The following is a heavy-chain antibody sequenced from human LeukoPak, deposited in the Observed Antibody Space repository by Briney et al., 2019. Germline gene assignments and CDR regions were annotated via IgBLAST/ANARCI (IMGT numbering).Heavy chain of an antibody. J-gene: IGHJ4*02. CDR3: AKYTSGTSYRGLDQ. CDR1: GFTFSSYA. V-gene: IGHV3-23*01. D-gene: IGHD3-10*01. CDR2: IIGSAVNT. Sequence: GVSLRLSCAASGFTFSSYAMSWVRQAPGKGLEWVSTIIGSAVNTYYADSVKGRFTISRDDSKNTVYLQMNSLRAEDTAVYSCAKYTSGTSYRGLDQWGQGTLVTASS.